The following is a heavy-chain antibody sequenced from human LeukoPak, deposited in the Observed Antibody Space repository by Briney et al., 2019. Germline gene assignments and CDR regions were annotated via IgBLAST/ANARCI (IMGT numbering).Heavy chain of an antibody. V-gene: IGHV4-4*07. CDR3: AIDSSSSNTYFQT. Sequence: PSETLSLTRTVSGGSISSYYCSWIRQPAGKGLEWIGRIYTSGSTNYNPSLKSRVTISVDKSKNQFSPKLSSVTAADTAVYYCAIDSSSSNTYFQTWGQGDLVTVSS. CDR2: IYTSGST. J-gene: IGHJ1*01. CDR1: GGSISSYY. D-gene: IGHD6-6*01.